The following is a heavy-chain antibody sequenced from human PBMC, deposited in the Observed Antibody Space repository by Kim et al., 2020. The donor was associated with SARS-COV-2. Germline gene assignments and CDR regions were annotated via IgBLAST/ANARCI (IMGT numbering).Heavy chain of an antibody. J-gene: IGHJ4*02. Sequence: GGSLRLSCAASGLIFSSYGMHWVRQAPGKGLEWVAVISDDGTHEHYAESVKGRFTIARDNSKNTLYLQMNSLRADDTAVYYCARGRHSGDDNHFAYWGQGTLVTVSS. CDR2: ISDDGTHE. CDR3: ARGRHSGDDNHFAY. CDR1: GLIFSSYG. D-gene: IGHD5-12*01. V-gene: IGHV3-30*03.